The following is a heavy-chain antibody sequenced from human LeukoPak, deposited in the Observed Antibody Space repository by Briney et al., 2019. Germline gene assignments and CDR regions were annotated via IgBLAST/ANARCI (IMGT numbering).Heavy chain of an antibody. Sequence: SETLSLTCTVSGGSISSSDYYWGWIRQSPGKGLECFGSIYYTGNTYYNASLRSRVTISVDTSKNQFSLKLTSVTAADTAIYYCARRVRGDFGGHFDYWGQGTLVTVSS. D-gene: IGHD4-17*01. CDR2: IYYTGNT. J-gene: IGHJ4*02. CDR1: GGSISSSDYY. V-gene: IGHV4-39*01. CDR3: ARRVRGDFGGHFDY.